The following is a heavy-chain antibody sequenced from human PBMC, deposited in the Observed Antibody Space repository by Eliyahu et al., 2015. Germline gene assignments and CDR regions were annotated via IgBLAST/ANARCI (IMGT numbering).Heavy chain of an antibody. CDR2: ISASGSSK. CDR3: AKELFPSGGSYYGS. D-gene: IGHD1-26*01. CDR1: GFTFTSYT. V-gene: IGHV3-23*04. J-gene: IGHJ5*02. Sequence: EVQLVESGGGLVQPGGSLRLSCIASGFTFTSYTLGWVRQAXGKGLEWFSXISASGSSKYYADFVKGRFTISRDHSKNTLYLQMNNLRADDTAVYYCAKELFPSGGSYYGSWGQGTLVTVS.